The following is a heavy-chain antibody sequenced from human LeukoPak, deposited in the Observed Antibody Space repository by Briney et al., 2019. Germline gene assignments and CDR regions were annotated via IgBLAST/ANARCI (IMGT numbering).Heavy chain of an antibody. V-gene: IGHV5-51*01. Sequence: GESLKISCKASGYSVTSYWIGWVGQMPGKDLEWMGIIDPSDSETRYTPSFQGQVTISVDKSLTTADLQWNSLKASDTAMYYCARQTAMGRSGDYWGQGTLVTVSS. CDR3: ARQTAMGRSGDY. CDR2: IDPSDSET. J-gene: IGHJ4*02. D-gene: IGHD5-18*01. CDR1: GYSVTSYW.